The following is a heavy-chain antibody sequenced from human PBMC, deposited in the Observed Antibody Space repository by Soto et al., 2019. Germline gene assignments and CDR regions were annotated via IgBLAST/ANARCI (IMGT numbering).Heavy chain of an antibody. CDR1: GFTFSNYA. J-gene: IGHJ5*02. D-gene: IGHD1-26*01. CDR2: IVGGGHGT. Sequence: GGSLRLSCAASGFTFSNYAMAWVRQAPGKGLEWVSSIVGGGHGTFYSDSVRGRFTVSRDNSKNSLYLQMNSLRAEDTAMYYCAKVKSSGEIDWFDPWGQGSLVTVSS. V-gene: IGHV3-23*01. CDR3: AKVKSSGEIDWFDP.